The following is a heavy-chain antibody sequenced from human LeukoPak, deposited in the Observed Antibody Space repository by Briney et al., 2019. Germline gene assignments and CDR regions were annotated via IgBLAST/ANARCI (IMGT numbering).Heavy chain of an antibody. CDR2: IWYDGSNK. Sequence: GGSLRLSCAASGFTFSSYWMGWVRQAPGKGLEWVAVIWYDGSNKYYADSVKGRFTISRDNSKNTLYLQINSLRAEDTAVYYCARSPKGDSYGMDVWGQGTTVTVSS. CDR1: GFTFSSYW. J-gene: IGHJ6*02. V-gene: IGHV3-33*08. CDR3: ARSPKGDSYGMDV.